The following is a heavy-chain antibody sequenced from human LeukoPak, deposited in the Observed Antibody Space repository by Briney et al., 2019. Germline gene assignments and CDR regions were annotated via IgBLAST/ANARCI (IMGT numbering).Heavy chain of an antibody. CDR3: ARLAAISGSDYPDD. CDR1: GVSISSYY. Sequence: SETLSLTCTVSGVSISSYYWSWIRQPPGKGLEWIGYVFYSGNTIYNPSLRSRVTISADTSKNHFSLRLRSVTAADTAVYYCARLAAISGSDYPDDWGQGTLVTVSS. J-gene: IGHJ4*02. V-gene: IGHV4-59*08. D-gene: IGHD1-26*01. CDR2: VFYSGNT.